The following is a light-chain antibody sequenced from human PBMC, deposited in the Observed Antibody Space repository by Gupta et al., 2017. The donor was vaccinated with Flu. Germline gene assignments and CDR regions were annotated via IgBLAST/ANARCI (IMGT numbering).Light chain of an antibody. Sequence: VCWYHHHPAHTPKLIVYEVSRRLTGVPDRFSGTKSDTTAPMTGAGLQAEDAADYYWCSDAGSNNFGVFGGGTKLTVL. CDR3: CSDAGSNNFGV. V-gene: IGLV2-8*01. CDR2: EVS. J-gene: IGLJ3*02.